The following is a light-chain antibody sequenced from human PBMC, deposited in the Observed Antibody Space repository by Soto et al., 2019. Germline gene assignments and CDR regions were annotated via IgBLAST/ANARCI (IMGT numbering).Light chain of an antibody. Sequence: EIVLRQSPGTLSLSPGEIATLPRRASQSVSSNYLTWYQQKPGQAPRLLIFGASGRATGIPDRFSGSGSGTDFTLTISRLEPEDFAVYYCQQYGSSPITFGQGTRLEIK. CDR1: QSVSSNY. CDR2: GAS. CDR3: QQYGSSPIT. V-gene: IGKV3-20*01. J-gene: IGKJ5*01.